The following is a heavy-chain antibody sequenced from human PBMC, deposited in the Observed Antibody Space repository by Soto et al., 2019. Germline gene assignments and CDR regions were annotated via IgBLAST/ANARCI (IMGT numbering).Heavy chain of an antibody. D-gene: IGHD3-22*01. CDR1: GGSVNTAPYH. J-gene: IGHJ4*02. Sequence: SETLSLTCTVSGGSVNTAPYHWSWIRQSPRNGLEWIGNIYYTGSTNYNHSFECRVAISLDTSNNQFSLRRTSLTAADTAVYFCARDHHSYYDTSGYYPYFDFWGQGTLVTVSS. CDR2: IYYTGST. V-gene: IGHV4-61*01. CDR3: ARDHHSYYDTSGYYPYFDF.